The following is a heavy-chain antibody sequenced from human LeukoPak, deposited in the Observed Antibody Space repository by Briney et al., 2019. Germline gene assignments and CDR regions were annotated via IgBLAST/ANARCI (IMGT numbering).Heavy chain of an antibody. CDR1: GYIYTSYG. D-gene: IGHD2-2*01. Sequence: ASVKVSCLASGYIYTSYGISWVRQAPAQGLEWMGWISAYNGNTNYAQKLQGRVTMTTDTSTSTAYMELRSLKSDDTAVYYCARDLREDIVVVPAATPFNWGQGTLVTVSS. CDR2: ISAYNGNT. J-gene: IGHJ4*02. V-gene: IGHV1-18*01. CDR3: ARDLREDIVVVPAATPFN.